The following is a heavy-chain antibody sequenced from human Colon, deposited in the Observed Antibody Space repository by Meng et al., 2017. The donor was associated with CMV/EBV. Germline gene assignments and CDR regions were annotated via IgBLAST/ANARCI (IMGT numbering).Heavy chain of an antibody. V-gene: IGHV3-9*01. J-gene: IGHJ6*02. CDR3: ARKPNYLGMDV. CDR1: GFTFDDYA. CDR2: IGLNSGSI. Sequence: SLKISCAASGFTFDDYAMHWVRQAPGKGLEWVSGIGLNSGSIGYADSVKGRFTISRDNAKNSLYLQMNSLRADDTALYYCARKPNYLGMDVWGHGTTVTVSS.